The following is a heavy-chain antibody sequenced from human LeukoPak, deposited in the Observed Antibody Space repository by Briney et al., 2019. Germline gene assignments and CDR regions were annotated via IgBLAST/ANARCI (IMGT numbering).Heavy chain of an antibody. V-gene: IGHV4-30-2*01. Sequence: SETLSLTCAVSGGSISSGGYSWSWIRQPPGKGLEWIGYIYHSGSTYYNPSLKSRVTISVDRSKNQFSLKLSSVTAADTAVYYCAREDGGTLFDYWGQGTLVTVSS. J-gene: IGHJ4*02. CDR3: AREDGGTLFDY. CDR1: GGSISSGGYS. D-gene: IGHD3-10*01. CDR2: IYHSGST.